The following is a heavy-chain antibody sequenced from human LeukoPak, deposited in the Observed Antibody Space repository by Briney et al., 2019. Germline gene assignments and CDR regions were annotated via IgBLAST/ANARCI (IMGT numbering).Heavy chain of an antibody. D-gene: IGHD3-22*01. CDR3: ARQWRIVVVIEGLYGMDV. CDR1: VYTFTSYG. Sequence: GASVKVSCKASVYTFTSYGISWVRQAPGQGLEWMGWIGAYNGNTNYAQKLQGRVTMTTDTSTSTAYMELRSLRSDDTAVYYCARQWRIVVVIEGLYGMDVWGQGTTVTVSS. J-gene: IGHJ6*02. V-gene: IGHV1-18*01. CDR2: IGAYNGNT.